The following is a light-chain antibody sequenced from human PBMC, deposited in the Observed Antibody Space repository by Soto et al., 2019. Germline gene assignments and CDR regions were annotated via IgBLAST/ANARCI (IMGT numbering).Light chain of an antibody. CDR1: QSFSTW. CDR3: QEYSRYPYT. Sequence: DIQMTQSPSTLSVSVGDRVTITCRASQSFSTWLAWYQQKPGKAPKLLIYRTSTLKNGVPSRFSGSGSGTEFILTITSLQPDDFATYYCQEYSRYPYTFGQGTKLEIK. CDR2: RTS. V-gene: IGKV1-5*03. J-gene: IGKJ2*01.